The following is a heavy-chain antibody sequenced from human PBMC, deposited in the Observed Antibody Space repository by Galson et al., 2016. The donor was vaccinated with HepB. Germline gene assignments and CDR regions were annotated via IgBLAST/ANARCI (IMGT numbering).Heavy chain of an antibody. CDR2: IYWDDDK. CDR3: AHRPDQFVSDNWFDP. D-gene: IGHD2-15*01. J-gene: IGHJ5*02. CDR1: GFSLSTSGVG. Sequence: PALVKPTQTLTLTCSFSGFSLSTSGVGVGWIRQPPGKALEWLALIYWDDDKRYSPSLKKRLTITKDTSKNKVVLTMTNMDPLDTATYYCAHRPDQFVSDNWFDPWGQGTLVTVSS. V-gene: IGHV2-5*02.